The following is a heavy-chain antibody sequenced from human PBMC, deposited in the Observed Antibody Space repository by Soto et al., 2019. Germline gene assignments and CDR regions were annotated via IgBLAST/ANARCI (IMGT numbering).Heavy chain of an antibody. CDR2: IWYDGSNK. CDR3: ARENYSPYYYYGMDV. V-gene: IGHV3-33*01. CDR1: GFTFSSYG. Sequence: QVQLVESGGGVVQPGRSLRLSCAASGFTFSSYGMHWVRQAPGKGLEWVAVIWYDGSNKYYADSVKGRFTISRDNSKNTLDLQMNSLRAEDTAVYYCARENYSPYYYYGMDVWGQGTTVTVSS. J-gene: IGHJ6*02. D-gene: IGHD2-15*01.